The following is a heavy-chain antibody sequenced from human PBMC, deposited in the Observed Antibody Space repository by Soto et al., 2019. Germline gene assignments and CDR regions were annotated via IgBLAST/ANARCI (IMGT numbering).Heavy chain of an antibody. CDR3: GRDWDFWSVYYRKEFAP. CDR1: GYTFTSYG. D-gene: IGHD3-3*01. CDR2: ISAYNGNT. Sequence: QVQLVQSGAEVKKPGASVKVSCKASGYTFTSYGISWVRQAPGQGLEWMGWISAYNGNTNYAQKLQGRVTMTTDTSRRTAYMKLGSLRSDDRAVYYCGRDWDFWSVYYRKEFAPWGQGTLVTVSS. V-gene: IGHV1-18*04. J-gene: IGHJ5*02.